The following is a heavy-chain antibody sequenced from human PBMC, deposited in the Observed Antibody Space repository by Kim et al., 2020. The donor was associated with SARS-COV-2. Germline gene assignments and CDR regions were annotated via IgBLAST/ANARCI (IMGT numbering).Heavy chain of an antibody. J-gene: IGHJ4*02. CDR3: AFDF. Sequence: GGSLRLSCAASGFPFSAYAMSWVRQAPGKGLEWVSVISASGDSIKYADSVKGRFTISRDNSKNTLYLQMNSLRAEDTALYYCAFDFWGQGTLVTVSS. V-gene: IGHV3-23*01. CDR2: ISASGDSI. CDR1: GFPFSAYA.